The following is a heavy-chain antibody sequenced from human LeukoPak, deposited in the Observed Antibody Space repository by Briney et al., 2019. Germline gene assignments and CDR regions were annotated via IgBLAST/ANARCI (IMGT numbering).Heavy chain of an antibody. CDR3: GGRRRGTIDY. CDR1: GTFVSGFY. J-gene: IGHJ4*02. CDR2: IYSTGTT. Sequence: SETLSLTCTVSGTFVSGFYWTWIRQPPGKGPEWIGFIYSTGTTSYNSSLQSRVTISVDTSKNQFSLKLKSVIAADTAIYYCGGRRRGTIDYWGQGTLVAVSS. V-gene: IGHV4-4*09. D-gene: IGHD3-10*01.